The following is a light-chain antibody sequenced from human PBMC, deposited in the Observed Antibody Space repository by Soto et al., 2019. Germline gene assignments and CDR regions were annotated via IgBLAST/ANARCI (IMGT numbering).Light chain of an antibody. CDR1: QSVGRF. J-gene: IGKJ5*01. V-gene: IGKV3-11*01. CDR2: DTS. Sequence: VVLTQSPATLSLSPGERATLSCRASQSVGRFLAWYQQNPGQAPSLLIYDTSNRATGIPARFGGSGSATAFSLTISSQEPEDFAAYYWQQRSSWPITFGQGTRLEI. CDR3: QQRSSWPIT.